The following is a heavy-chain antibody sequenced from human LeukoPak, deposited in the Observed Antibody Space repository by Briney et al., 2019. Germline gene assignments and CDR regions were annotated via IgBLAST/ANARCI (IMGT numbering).Heavy chain of an antibody. CDR3: AKSLVRWAFDY. CDR1: GFTGSSNY. J-gene: IGHJ4*01. CDR2: IYSGGST. D-gene: IGHD1-26*01. Sequence: GSLRLSCAASGFTGSSNYMSWVRQAPGKGLEWVSVIYSGGSTYYADSVKGRFTISRDNSKNTLYLQMNSLRAEDTALYFCAKSLVRWAFDYWGRGALVSVSS. V-gene: IGHV3-53*01.